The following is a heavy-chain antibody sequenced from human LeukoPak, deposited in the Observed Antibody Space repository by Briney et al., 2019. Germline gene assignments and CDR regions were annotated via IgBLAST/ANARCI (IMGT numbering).Heavy chain of an antibody. J-gene: IGHJ4*02. V-gene: IGHV4-4*07. Sequence: SETLSLTCTVSGGSISTYYWSWIRQPAGKGLEWIGRIYTSGSTNYNPSLKSRVTISVDTSKNQFSLKLSSVTAADTAVYYCARVPSSGWYGGFYFDYWGQGTLVTVSS. CDR3: ARVPSSGWYGGFYFDY. D-gene: IGHD6-19*01. CDR2: IYTSGST. CDR1: GGSISTYY.